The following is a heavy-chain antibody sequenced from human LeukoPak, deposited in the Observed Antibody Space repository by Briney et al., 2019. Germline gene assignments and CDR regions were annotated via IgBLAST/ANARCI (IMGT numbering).Heavy chain of an antibody. Sequence: SETLSLTCTVSGGSIGSHYWSWIRQPPGKGLEWIGYIYYSGSTNYNPSLKSRVTISVDTSKNQFSLKPSSVTAADTAVYYCAQIPYYDFWSGEGTWGQGTLVTVSS. D-gene: IGHD3-3*01. CDR3: AQIPYYDFWSGEGT. V-gene: IGHV4-59*11. J-gene: IGHJ5*02. CDR2: IYYSGST. CDR1: GGSIGSHY.